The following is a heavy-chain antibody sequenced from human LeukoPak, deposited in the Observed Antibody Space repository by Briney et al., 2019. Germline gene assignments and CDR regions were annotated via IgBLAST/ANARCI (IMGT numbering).Heavy chain of an antibody. V-gene: IGHV3-48*03. D-gene: IGHD5-18*01. CDR3: ARTEDTAMAYYFDY. CDR1: GFTFSSYE. CDR2: ISSSGSTI. Sequence: PGGPLRLSCAASGFTFSSYEMNWVRQAPGKGLEWVSYISSSGSTIYYADSVKGRFTISRDNAKNSLYLQMNSLRAEDTAVYYCARTEDTAMAYYFDYWGQGTLVTVSS. J-gene: IGHJ4*02.